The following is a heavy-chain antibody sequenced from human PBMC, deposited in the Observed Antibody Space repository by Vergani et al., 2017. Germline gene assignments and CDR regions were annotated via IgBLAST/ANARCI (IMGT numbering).Heavy chain of an antibody. CDR1: GGSFSGYY. J-gene: IGHJ6*03. Sequence: QVQLQQWGAGLLKPSETLSLTCAVYGGSFSGYYWSWIRQPPGKGLEWIGEINHSGSTNYNPSLKSRVTISVDTSKNQFSLELSSVTAADTAVYYCASLITIVGVVIIRYYYMDVWGKGTTVTVSS. CDR2: INHSGST. D-gene: IGHD3-3*01. CDR3: ASLITIVGVVIIRYYYMDV. V-gene: IGHV4-34*01.